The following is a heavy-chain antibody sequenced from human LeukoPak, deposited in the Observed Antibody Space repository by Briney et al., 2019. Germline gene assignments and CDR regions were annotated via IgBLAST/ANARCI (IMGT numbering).Heavy chain of an antibody. CDR3: ARFAAGGSYYYYMDV. Sequence: GGSLRLSCAASGFTFSSYTMNWVRQPPGKGLEWVSSIGTSSTTIYYADSVKGRFTISRDNPKNSLYLQMNSLRADDTAVYYCARFAAGGSYYYYMDVWGKGTTVTVSS. D-gene: IGHD6-25*01. CDR2: IGTSSTTI. CDR1: GFTFSSYT. V-gene: IGHV3-48*01. J-gene: IGHJ6*03.